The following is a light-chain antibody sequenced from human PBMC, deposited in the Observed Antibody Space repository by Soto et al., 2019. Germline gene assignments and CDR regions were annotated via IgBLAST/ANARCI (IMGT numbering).Light chain of an antibody. J-gene: IGKJ3*01. CDR1: QTISSSS. CDR2: GAS. Sequence: EIVMTQSPATLSVSPGERATLSCRASQTISSSSLAWYQQKGGQAPRLLIYGASSRATGIPDRFSGSGSGTDFTLTISRLEPDDFAVYYCQQYGYSLFTFGPGTKVDIK. V-gene: IGKV3-20*01. CDR3: QQYGYSLFT.